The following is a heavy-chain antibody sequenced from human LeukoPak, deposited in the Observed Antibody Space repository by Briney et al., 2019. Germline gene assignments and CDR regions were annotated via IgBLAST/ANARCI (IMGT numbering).Heavy chain of an antibody. J-gene: IGHJ4*02. CDR1: EFTFSSYA. D-gene: IGHD3-16*02. CDR2: ISYDGSNK. Sequence: GGSLRLSCAASEFTFSSYAIHWVRQAPGKGLEWVAAISYDGSNKYYADSVKGRFTISRDNSKNTLYLHINSLRAEDTAVYYCAGAAGDDYVWGSYRYGFDYWGQGTLVTVSS. CDR3: AGAAGDDYVWGSYRYGFDY. V-gene: IGHV3-30*04.